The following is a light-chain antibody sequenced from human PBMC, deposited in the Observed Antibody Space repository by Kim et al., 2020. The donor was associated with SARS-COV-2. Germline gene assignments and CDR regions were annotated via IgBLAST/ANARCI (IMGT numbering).Light chain of an antibody. CDR2: SND. CDR3: AAWDDSLSGVV. J-gene: IGLJ2*01. CDR1: RSNIGNNV. V-gene: IGLV1-44*01. Sequence: ELTQPPSASGTPGQRVTISCSGSRSNIGNNVVNWYQQVPGTAPKLLIYSNDHRPSRVPDRFSGSKSGTSASLAISGLQSEDEADYYCAAWDDSLSGVVFGGGTQLTVL.